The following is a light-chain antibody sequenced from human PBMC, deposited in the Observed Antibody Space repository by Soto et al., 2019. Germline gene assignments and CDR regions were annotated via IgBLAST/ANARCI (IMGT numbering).Light chain of an antibody. Sequence: DIVMTQTTLSLAVPPGPPASISCKSSLSLLHSDGQTYVYWYMQTRGPPPQLXSYEVSNRFSGVPDRCSGSGSGTDFTLKISRVEAEDVAVYYCMQSIQLPITFGQGTRLQIK. CDR1: LSLLHSDGQTY. J-gene: IGKJ5*01. CDR2: EVS. CDR3: MQSIQLPIT. V-gene: IGKV2D-29*01.